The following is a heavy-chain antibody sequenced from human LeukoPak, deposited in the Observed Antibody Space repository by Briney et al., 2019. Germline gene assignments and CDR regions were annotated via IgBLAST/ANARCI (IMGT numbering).Heavy chain of an antibody. CDR3: TRESGAFSPFGF. CDR1: GGSILTTNW. V-gene: IGHV4-4*02. J-gene: IGHJ4*02. D-gene: IGHD1-26*01. Sequence: SETLSLACAVSGGSILTTNWWSWVRQPPGKGLEWIGEVHLSGASNYNPSLKSRVNMSIDKSKNQLSLGLTPVTAADTAIYYCTRESGAFSPFGFWGQGTLVTVSS. CDR2: VHLSGAS.